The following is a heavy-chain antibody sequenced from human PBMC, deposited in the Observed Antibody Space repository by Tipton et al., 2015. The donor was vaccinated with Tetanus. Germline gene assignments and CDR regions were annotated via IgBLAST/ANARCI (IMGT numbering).Heavy chain of an antibody. V-gene: IGHV3-9*01. CDR1: GFTFDDYA. D-gene: IGHD2-21*02. CDR2: ILRETGSI. Sequence: SLRLSCAISGFTFDDYAMHWVRQAPGKGLEWVSGILRETGSIGYADSVKGRFTISRDSAKNFLYLQMSSLRAEDTALYFCARDMGVVTAAVAYWGQGTLVTVSS. CDR3: ARDMGVVTAAVAY. J-gene: IGHJ4*02.